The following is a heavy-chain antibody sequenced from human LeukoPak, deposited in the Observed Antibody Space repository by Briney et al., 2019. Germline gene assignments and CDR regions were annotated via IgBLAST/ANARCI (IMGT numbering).Heavy chain of an antibody. V-gene: IGHV3-21*01. D-gene: IGHD3-10*01. J-gene: IGHJ6*03. CDR2: ISSSSSYI. CDR3: ATAMVRGVIPPYYYYMDV. CDR1: GFTFSSYN. Sequence: GGSLRLSCAASGFTFSSYNMNWVRQAPGKGLEWVSSISSSSSYIYYADSVKGRFTISRDNAKNSLYLQMNSLRAEDTAVYYCATAMVRGVIPPYYYYMDVWGKGTTVTVSS.